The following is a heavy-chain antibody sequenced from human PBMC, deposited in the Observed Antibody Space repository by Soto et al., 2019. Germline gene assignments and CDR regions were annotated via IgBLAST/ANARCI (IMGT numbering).Heavy chain of an antibody. CDR3: ARHQSVVVTAVDAFDI. J-gene: IGHJ3*02. D-gene: IGHD2-21*02. CDR2: IDPSDSYT. Sequence: EVQLVQSGAEVKKPGESLRISCKGSGYSFTSYWISWVRQMPGKGLEWMGRIDPSDSYTNYSPSFQGHVTISADKSISTAYLQWSSLKASDTAMYYCARHQSVVVTAVDAFDIWGQGTMVTVSS. CDR1: GYSFTSYW. V-gene: IGHV5-10-1*03.